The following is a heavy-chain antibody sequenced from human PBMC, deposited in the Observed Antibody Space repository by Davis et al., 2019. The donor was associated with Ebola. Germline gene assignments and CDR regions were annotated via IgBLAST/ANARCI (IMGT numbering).Heavy chain of an antibody. Sequence: PGGSLRLSCAASGFTLRNHVMSWVRQTPGRGLEWVSSISGAGGHTDYADSVRGRFTISRDNSKNTLYLQMNSLRGEETARYYCAKDLTYDFWSDPFDRFEEGGFWGQGTLVIVSS. D-gene: IGHD3-3*01. CDR1: GFTLRNHV. CDR3: AKDLTYDFWSDPFDRFEEGGF. V-gene: IGHV3-23*01. J-gene: IGHJ4*02. CDR2: ISGAGGHT.